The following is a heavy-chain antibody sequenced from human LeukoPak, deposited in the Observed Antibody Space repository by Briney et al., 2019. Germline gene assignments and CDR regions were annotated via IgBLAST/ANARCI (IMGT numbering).Heavy chain of an antibody. Sequence: VASVKVSCTASGYTFTSYYMHWVRQAPGQGLEWMGIINPSGGSTSYAQKFQGRVTMTRDTSTSTVYMELSSLRSEDTAVYYCARETYYYDSSGYYQPGPFDYWGQGTLVTVSS. V-gene: IGHV1-46*01. CDR2: INPSGGST. CDR1: GYTFTSYY. D-gene: IGHD3-22*01. J-gene: IGHJ4*02. CDR3: ARETYYYDSSGYYQPGPFDY.